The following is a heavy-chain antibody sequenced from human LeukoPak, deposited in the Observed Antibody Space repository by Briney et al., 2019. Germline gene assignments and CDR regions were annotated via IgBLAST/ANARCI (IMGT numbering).Heavy chain of an antibody. CDR2: IYYSGST. J-gene: IGHJ4*02. Sequence: SETLSLTCTVSGGSISSGGYYWSWIRQHPGKGLEWIGYIYYSGSTHYNPSLESRVIISIDMSKNQFSLKLMSVTAADTAIYYCARGGDVVVVASSFDYWGQGAHVTVSS. D-gene: IGHD2-21*01. V-gene: IGHV4-31*03. CDR1: GGSISSGGYY. CDR3: ARGGDVVVVASSFDY.